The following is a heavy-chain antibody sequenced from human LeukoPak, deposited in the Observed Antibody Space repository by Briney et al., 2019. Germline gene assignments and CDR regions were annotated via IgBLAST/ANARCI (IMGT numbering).Heavy chain of an antibody. CDR1: GLTFRSDK. D-gene: IGHD2-8*01. CDR3: ARGSDCTNGVCHFDY. J-gene: IGHJ4*02. CDR2: IDGSGTYI. V-gene: IGHV3-21*01. Sequence: PGGSLRLSCAASGLTFRSDKMNWVRQAPGKGLEWVSSIDGSGTYIFYADSVKGRFTISRDNAKNSLFLQMNRLRAEDTAVYYCARGSDCTNGVCHFDYWGQGTLVTVSS.